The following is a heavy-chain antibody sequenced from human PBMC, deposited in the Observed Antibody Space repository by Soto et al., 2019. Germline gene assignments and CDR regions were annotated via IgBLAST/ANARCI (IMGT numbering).Heavy chain of an antibody. V-gene: IGHV3-43D*03. CDR3: AKALYYYDSIPLDH. J-gene: IGHJ4*02. D-gene: IGHD3-22*01. CDR2: INSDGTDS. Sequence: VQLVESGGGEIQTGGSLRLSCAAAGFDFDDFAMHWVRQAPGKGLEWVSLINSDGTDSYYMDSVRGRFTISRDNGKNSLYLQMDRLRPEDTALYFCAKALYYYDSIPLDHWGQGTLVSVSS. CDR1: GFDFDDFA.